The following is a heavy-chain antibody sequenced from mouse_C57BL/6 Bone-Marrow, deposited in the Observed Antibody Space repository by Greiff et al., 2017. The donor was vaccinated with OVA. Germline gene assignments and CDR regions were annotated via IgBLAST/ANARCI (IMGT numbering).Heavy chain of an antibody. Sequence: DQLQQSGPVLVKPGASVKMSCKASGYTFTDYYMNWVKQSHGKSLEWIGVIKPYNGGTSYNQKFKGKATLTVDKSSSTAYMELNSLTSEDSAVYYCARAGPMDYWGQGTSVTVSS. J-gene: IGHJ4*01. V-gene: IGHV1-19*01. D-gene: IGHD3-1*01. CDR3: ARAGPMDY. CDR1: GYTFTDYY. CDR2: IKPYNGGT.